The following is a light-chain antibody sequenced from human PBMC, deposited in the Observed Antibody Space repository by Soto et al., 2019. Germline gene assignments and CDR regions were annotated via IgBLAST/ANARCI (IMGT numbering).Light chain of an antibody. J-gene: IGKJ1*01. V-gene: IGKV3D-15*01. CDR2: GAS. Sequence: EIVMTQSPATLSVSPGERATLSCRASQSVNIYLAWYQQKPGQAPRLLMYGASIRAAGVPDRFSGSGSGTEFTLTISRLEPEDFTVYYCHHYETFGQGTKVDIK. CDR3: HHYET. CDR1: QSVNIY.